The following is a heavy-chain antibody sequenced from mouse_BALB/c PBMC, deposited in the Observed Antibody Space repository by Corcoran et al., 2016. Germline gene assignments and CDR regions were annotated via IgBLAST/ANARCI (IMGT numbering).Heavy chain of an antibody. J-gene: IGHJ4*01. CDR2: INIYTGES. CDR3: ARATAHYYAMDY. CDR1: GYTFTNYG. Sequence: QIPLVQSGPELKKPGETVKISRKASGYTFTNYGMNWVKQAPGKGLKWRGWINIYTGESTYADDFKGRFDFSLETSASTAYLQINNLKNEDTATYFCARATAHYYAMDYWGQGTSVTVSS. V-gene: IGHV9-3-1*01. D-gene: IGHD1-2*01.